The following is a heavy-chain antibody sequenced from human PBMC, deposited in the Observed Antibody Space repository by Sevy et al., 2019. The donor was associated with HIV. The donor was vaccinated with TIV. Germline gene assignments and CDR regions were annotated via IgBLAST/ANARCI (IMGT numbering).Heavy chain of an antibody. J-gene: IGHJ4*02. CDR3: VKRTEYNGGWFID. Sequence: GGSLRLSCAASGFTFSNSAMSWVHQAPGKGLEWVSTISGSGETTYYAESVKGRFTTSRDNSKNTLFLQVNSLRAEDTALYYCVKRTEYNGGWFIDWGQGTLVTVSS. D-gene: IGHD6-19*01. CDR1: GFTFSNSA. CDR2: ISGSGETT. V-gene: IGHV3-23*01.